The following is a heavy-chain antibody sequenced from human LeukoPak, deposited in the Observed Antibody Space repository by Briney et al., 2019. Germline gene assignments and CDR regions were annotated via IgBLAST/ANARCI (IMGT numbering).Heavy chain of an antibody. V-gene: IGHV4-59*08. J-gene: IGHJ4*02. CDR1: GGSISSYY. Sequence: SETLSLTCTVSGGSISSYYWSWIRQPPGKGLEWIGYIYYSGSTNYNPSLKSRVTISVDTSKNQFSLKLSSVTAADTAVYYCARRGLWLGINYWGQGTLVTVSS. CDR3: ARRGLWLGINY. D-gene: IGHD3-10*01. CDR2: IYYSGST.